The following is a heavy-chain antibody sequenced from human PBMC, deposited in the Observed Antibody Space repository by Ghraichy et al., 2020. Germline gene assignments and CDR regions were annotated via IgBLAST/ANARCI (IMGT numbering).Heavy chain of an antibody. Sequence: GSLRLSCAVSGISISGNYWWSWVRQPPGKGLEWIGEIYHGGSTNYSPSLKGRVTISLDKSKNEFSLRLNSLTAADTAVYYCAREGGVDTAMVDYYFDSWGPGTLVTVSS. CDR1: GISISGNYW. V-gene: IGHV4-4*02. J-gene: IGHJ4*02. D-gene: IGHD5-18*01. CDR3: AREGGVDTAMVDYYFDS. CDR2: IYHGGST.